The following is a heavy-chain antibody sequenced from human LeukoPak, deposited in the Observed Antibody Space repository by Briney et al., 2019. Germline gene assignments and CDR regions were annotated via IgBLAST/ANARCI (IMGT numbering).Heavy chain of an antibody. D-gene: IGHD3-10*01. CDR3: ATANYYGSGSYYNVAHFDY. V-gene: IGHV1-24*01. CDR1: GYTLTELS. Sequence: ASVKVSCKVSGYTLTELSMHWVRQAPGKGLGWMGGFDPEDGETIYAQKFQGRVTMTEDTPTDTAYMELSSLRSEDTAVYYCATANYYGSGSYYNVAHFDYWGQGTLVTVSS. J-gene: IGHJ4*02. CDR2: FDPEDGET.